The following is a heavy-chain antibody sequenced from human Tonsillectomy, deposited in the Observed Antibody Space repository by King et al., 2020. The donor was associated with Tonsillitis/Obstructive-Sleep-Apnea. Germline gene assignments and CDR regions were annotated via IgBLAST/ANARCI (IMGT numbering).Heavy chain of an antibody. V-gene: IGHV1-69*09. J-gene: IGHJ6*03. Sequence: QLVQSGAEVKKPGSSVKVSCKASGGTLSSYPISWVRQAPGQGLEWMGRIIPILGLANYAQKFQGRVTITADTTTSTAYMVLSGLRSADTAVYYCARYKGPSSASGGYMDVWGKGTTVTVSS. CDR1: GGTLSSYP. D-gene: IGHD6-6*01. CDR2: IIPILGLA. CDR3: ARYKGPSSASGGYMDV.